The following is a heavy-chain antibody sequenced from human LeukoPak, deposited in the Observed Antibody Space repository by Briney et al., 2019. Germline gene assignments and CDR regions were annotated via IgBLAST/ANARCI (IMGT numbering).Heavy chain of an antibody. Sequence: GGSLRLSCAASGFTFSSYGMHWVRQAPGKGLEWVAFIRYDGSNEYYADSVKGRFTISRDNSKNTLYLQMNSLRPEDTAIYYCAKDLTTVTSQGDYWGQGTLVTVSS. D-gene: IGHD4-17*01. CDR3: AKDLTTVTSQGDY. J-gene: IGHJ4*02. CDR2: IRYDGSNE. V-gene: IGHV3-30*02. CDR1: GFTFSSYG.